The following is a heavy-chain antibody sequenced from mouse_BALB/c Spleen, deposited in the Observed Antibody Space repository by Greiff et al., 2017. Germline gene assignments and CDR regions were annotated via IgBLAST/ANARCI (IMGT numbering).Heavy chain of an antibody. CDR1: GYSITSGYY. Sequence: EVQLQESGPGLVKPSQSLSLTCSVTGYSITSGYYWNWIRQFPGNKLEWMGYISYDGSNNYNPSLKNRISITRDTSKNQFFLKLNSVTTEDTATYYCAREGGNFGGFAYWGQGTLVTVSA. V-gene: IGHV3-6*02. CDR3: AREGGNFGGFAY. D-gene: IGHD2-1*01. CDR2: ISYDGSN. J-gene: IGHJ3*01.